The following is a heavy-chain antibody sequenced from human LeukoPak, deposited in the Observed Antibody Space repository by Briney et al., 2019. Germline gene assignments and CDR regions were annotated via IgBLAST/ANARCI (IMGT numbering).Heavy chain of an antibody. D-gene: IGHD3-3*01. J-gene: IGHJ5*02. Sequence: SETLSLTCTVSGGSISSYYWSWIRQPPGKGLEWIGYIYYSGSTNYNPSLKSRVTISVDTSKNQSSLKLSSVTAADTAVYYCARDRGRSARGRWFDPWGQGTLVTVSS. V-gene: IGHV4-59*01. CDR3: ARDRGRSARGRWFDP. CDR2: IYYSGST. CDR1: GGSISSYY.